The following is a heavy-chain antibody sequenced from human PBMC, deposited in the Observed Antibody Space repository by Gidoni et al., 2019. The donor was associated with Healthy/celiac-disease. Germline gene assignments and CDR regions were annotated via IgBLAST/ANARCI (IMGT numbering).Heavy chain of an antibody. CDR1: GFTVSSNY. J-gene: IGHJ4*02. CDR2: VYSGGST. CDR3: ASASIAARPDLAPDY. D-gene: IGHD6-6*01. V-gene: IGHV3-66*01. Sequence: EVQLVESGGGLVQPGGSLRLSCAASGFTVSSNYMSWVRQAPGKGLEWVSVVYSGGSTYYADSVKGRFTISRDNSKNTLYLQMNSLRAEDTAVYYCASASIAARPDLAPDYWGQGTLVTVSS.